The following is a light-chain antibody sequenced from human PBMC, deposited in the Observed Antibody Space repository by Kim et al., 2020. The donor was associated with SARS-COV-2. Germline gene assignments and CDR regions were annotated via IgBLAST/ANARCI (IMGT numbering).Light chain of an antibody. CDR2: RNN. CDR3: ASCDDNLSGYV. V-gene: IGLV1-47*01. CDR1: RSNLVNNY. Sequence: GEMVTLSGSGRRSNLVNNYVYLFQQLPETAPKLLMYRNNQSPAGVPDRFSGSRSGTSASRAISGLQSEDEADYYCASCDDNLSGYVFGTGTKVTVL. J-gene: IGLJ1*01.